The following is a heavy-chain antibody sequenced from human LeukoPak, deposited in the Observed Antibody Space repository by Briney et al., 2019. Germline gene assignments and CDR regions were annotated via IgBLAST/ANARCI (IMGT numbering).Heavy chain of an antibody. CDR3: ARVGMTSGSGCDY. CDR1: GFTFSSYA. V-gene: IGHV3-23*01. D-gene: IGHD6-19*01. J-gene: IGHJ4*02. CDR2: ISGSDGST. Sequence: PGGSLRLSCAASGFTFSSYAMSWVRQAPGKGLEWVSAISGSDGSTYYAGSVKGRFTISRDNSKNTLYLQMGSLRAEDMALYYCARVGMTSGSGCDYWGQGTLVTVSS.